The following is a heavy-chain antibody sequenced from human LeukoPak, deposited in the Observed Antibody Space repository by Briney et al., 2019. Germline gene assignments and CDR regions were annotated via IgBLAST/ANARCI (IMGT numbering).Heavy chain of an antibody. J-gene: IGHJ6*03. Sequence: PSETLSLTCTVSGGSISSSSYYWGWIRQPPGKGLEWIGSIYYSGSTYYNPSLKSRVTISVDTSKNQFSLKLSSVTAADTAVHYCARRRGIYYYYMDVWGKGTTVTISS. CDR2: IYYSGST. CDR1: GGSISSSSYY. D-gene: IGHD3-16*01. CDR3: ARRRGIYYYYMDV. V-gene: IGHV4-39*01.